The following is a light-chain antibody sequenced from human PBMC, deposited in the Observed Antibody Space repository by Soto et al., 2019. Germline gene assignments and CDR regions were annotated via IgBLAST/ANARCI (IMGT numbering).Light chain of an antibody. Sequence: QSALTQPASLSGSPGQSITISCTGTSSDIGAYDYVSWFQQHPGKAPRLLIYGNNQRPSGVPDRFSGSKSGTSASLAISGLQSEDEADYYCAAWDDSLNGHVVFGGGTKLTVL. J-gene: IGLJ2*01. V-gene: IGLV2-14*03. CDR2: GNN. CDR1: SSDIGAYDY. CDR3: AAWDDSLNGHVV.